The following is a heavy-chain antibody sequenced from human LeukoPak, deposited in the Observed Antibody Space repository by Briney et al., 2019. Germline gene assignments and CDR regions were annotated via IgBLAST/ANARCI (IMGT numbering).Heavy chain of an antibody. J-gene: IGHJ4*02. CDR3: ARERSGSCHAASDY. V-gene: IGHV3-7*01. D-gene: IGHD1-26*01. CDR1: GFTFSSYW. CDR2: VKQDGSEK. Sequence: QPGGSLRLSCAASGFTFSSYWMSWVRQAPGKGLEWVANVKQDGSEKYYVDSVKGRFTISRDNAKKSLYLQMNSLRAEDTAVYYCARERSGSCHAASDYWGQGTLVTVSS.